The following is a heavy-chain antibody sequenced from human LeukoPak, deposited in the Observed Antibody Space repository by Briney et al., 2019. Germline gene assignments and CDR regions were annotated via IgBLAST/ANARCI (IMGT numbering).Heavy chain of an antibody. CDR3: ARDRGVGAPYYFDY. J-gene: IGHJ4*02. Sequence: SETLSLTCTVSGGSISSSSYYWGWIRQPPGKGLEWIGSIYYSGSTYYNPSLKSRVTISVDTSKNQFSLKLSSVTAADTAVYYCARDRGVGAPYYFDYWGQGTLVTVSS. CDR1: GGSISSSSYY. D-gene: IGHD1-26*01. V-gene: IGHV4-39*07. CDR2: IYYSGST.